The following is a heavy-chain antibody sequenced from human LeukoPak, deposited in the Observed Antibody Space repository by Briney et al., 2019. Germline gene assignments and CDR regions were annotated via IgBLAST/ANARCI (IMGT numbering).Heavy chain of an antibody. Sequence: GGSLRLSCAASGFTFDDYAMHWVRQAPGKGLEWVSGISWNSGSIGYADSVKGRFTISRDNAKNSLCLQMNSLRAEDMALYYCAKGPGAYYYGSGRFDPWGQGTLVTDSS. D-gene: IGHD3-10*01. CDR1: GFTFDDYA. CDR2: ISWNSGSI. CDR3: AKGPGAYYYGSGRFDP. J-gene: IGHJ5*02. V-gene: IGHV3-9*03.